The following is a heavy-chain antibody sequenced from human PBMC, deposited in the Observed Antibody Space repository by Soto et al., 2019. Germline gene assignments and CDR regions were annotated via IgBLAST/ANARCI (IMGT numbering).Heavy chain of an antibody. V-gene: IGHV1-18*01. CDR1: GYTFTSYG. D-gene: IGHD6-13*01. J-gene: IGHJ5*02. CDR2: ISAYNGNT. Sequence: ASVKVSCKASGYTFTSYGISWVRQAPGRGLEWMGWISAYNGNTNYAQKLQGRVTMTTDTSTSTAYMELSSLRSEDTAVYYCAREGSWPKENWFDPWGQGTLVTVSS. CDR3: AREGSWPKENWFDP.